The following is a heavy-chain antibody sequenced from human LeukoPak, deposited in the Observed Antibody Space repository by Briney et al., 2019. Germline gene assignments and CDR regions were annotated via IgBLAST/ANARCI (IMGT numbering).Heavy chain of an antibody. CDR1: GFTFTSYS. J-gene: IGHJ4*02. V-gene: IGHV3-21*05. Sequence: GSLRLSCAAPGFTFTSYSMNWVRQAPGKGLEWVSYISFSSSEIYYADSVKGRFTISRDNAKNSLYLQMNSLRAEDTAVYYCARGDYPFLLWGQGTLVTVSS. CDR3: ARGDYPFLL. CDR2: ISFSSSEI. D-gene: IGHD4-17*01.